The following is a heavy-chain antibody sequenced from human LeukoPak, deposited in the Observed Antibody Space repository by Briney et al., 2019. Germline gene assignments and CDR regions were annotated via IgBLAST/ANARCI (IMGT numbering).Heavy chain of an antibody. Sequence: GGSLRLSCAASGFTFSSYWMTWVRHLPGKGLEWVANLNQDGSEKNYVDSVRGRFTISRDNAKNSLYLQTNSLRVEDTALYYCARDSGTCTGCAFDMWGQGTMVTVSS. CDR1: GFTFSSYW. CDR2: LNQDGSEK. J-gene: IGHJ3*02. D-gene: IGHD2-15*01. CDR3: ARDSGTCTGCAFDM. V-gene: IGHV3-7*01.